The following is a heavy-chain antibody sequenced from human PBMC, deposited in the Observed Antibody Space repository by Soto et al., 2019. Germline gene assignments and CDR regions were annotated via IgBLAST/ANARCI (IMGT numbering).Heavy chain of an antibody. V-gene: IGHV3-9*01. CDR3: AKDKIRGTGLDY. CDR1: GFTFDDYA. CDR2: ISWNSGSI. D-gene: IGHD1-1*01. J-gene: IGHJ4*02. Sequence: GGSLRLSCAASGFTFDDYAMHWVRQAPGKGLEWVSGISWNSGSIGYADSVKGRFTISRDNAKNSLYLQMNSLRAEDTALYYCAKDKIRGTGLDYWGQGTLVTVSS.